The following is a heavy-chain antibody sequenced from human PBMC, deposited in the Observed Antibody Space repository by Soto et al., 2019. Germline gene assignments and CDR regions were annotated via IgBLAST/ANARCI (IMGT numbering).Heavy chain of an antibody. CDR2: MYHSGST. D-gene: IGHD2-8*02. CDR1: GGSISSSNW. J-gene: IGHJ4*02. Sequence: PSETLSLTCAVSGGSISSSNWWSWVRQPPGKGLEWIGEMYHSGSTNHNPSLKSRVTISVDTSKNQFSLKLTSVTAADTAVYYCARDKITGLFDYWGQGTLVTVSS. V-gene: IGHV4-4*02. CDR3: ARDKITGLFDY.